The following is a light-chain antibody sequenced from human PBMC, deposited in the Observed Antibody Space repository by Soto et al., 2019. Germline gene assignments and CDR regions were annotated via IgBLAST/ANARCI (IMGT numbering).Light chain of an antibody. CDR3: QHYNGYPYT. CDR2: DAS. Sequence: IQMTQSPSPLASSIVDRVTITCRASQSIDNWLAWYQQKPGKAPQLLIYDASRVKTGVPSRFTASGSGTEFTLTINTLQADDSATYFCQHYNGYPYTFGPGTKVDIK. V-gene: IGKV1-5*01. J-gene: IGKJ2*01. CDR1: QSIDNW.